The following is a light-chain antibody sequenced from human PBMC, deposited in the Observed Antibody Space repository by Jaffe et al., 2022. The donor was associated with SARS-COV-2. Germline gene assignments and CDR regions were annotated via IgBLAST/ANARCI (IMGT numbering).Light chain of an antibody. J-gene: IGKJ2*01. CDR2: LRC. V-gene: IGKV1-39*01. Sequence: DIQMTQSPSSLSASIGDSVTITCRTSQKVNDFLNWYHQKPGRAPKLLNDLRCDLQTGVPSRFSACGSGTDFSLTINSLRPDDFGTYYCQQGFSPPYTFGLGTRLDIK. CDR1: QKVNDF. CDR3: QQGFSPPYT.